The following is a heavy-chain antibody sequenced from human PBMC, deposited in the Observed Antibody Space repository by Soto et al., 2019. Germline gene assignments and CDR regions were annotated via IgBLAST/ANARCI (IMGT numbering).Heavy chain of an antibody. Sequence: QVQLQQSGPGLVKPSQTLSLTCAISGDSVSSNSAAWNWIRQSPSRGLEWLGRTYYRSKWYNDYAVSVQSRITINPDTSKNQFSLQLNSVTPEDTAVYYCARDPVGPKGYDFWSGYYGNFDYWGQGTLVTVSS. CDR2: TYYRSKWYN. D-gene: IGHD3-3*01. J-gene: IGHJ4*02. CDR1: GDSVSSNSAA. V-gene: IGHV6-1*01. CDR3: ARDPVGPKGYDFWSGYYGNFDY.